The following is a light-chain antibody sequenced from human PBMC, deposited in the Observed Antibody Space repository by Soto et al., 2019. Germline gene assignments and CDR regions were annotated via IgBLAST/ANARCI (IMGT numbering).Light chain of an antibody. CDR3: QSHDSSLSAYV. V-gene: IGLV1-40*01. Sequence: QSVLTQPPSVSGAPGQRVTISCTGSSSNIGAGYDVHWYQQLPGAGPKLLISGNSNRPSGVPDRFSGSRSGTSASLAITGLQAEDEADYYCQSHDSSLSAYVFGTGTKAT. CDR1: SSNIGAGYD. J-gene: IGLJ1*01. CDR2: GNS.